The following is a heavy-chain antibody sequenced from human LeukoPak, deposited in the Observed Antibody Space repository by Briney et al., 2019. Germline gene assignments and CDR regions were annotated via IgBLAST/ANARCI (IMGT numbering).Heavy chain of an antibody. Sequence: GGSLRLSCAASGFTFSSYGMHWVRQAPGKGLEWVVVISYDGSNKYYADSVKGRFTISRDNSKNTLYLQMNSLRAEDTAVYYCARGHRLSGYWGQGTLVTVSS. D-gene: IGHD1-14*01. V-gene: IGHV3-30*03. J-gene: IGHJ4*02. CDR1: GFTFSSYG. CDR2: ISYDGSNK. CDR3: ARGHRLSGY.